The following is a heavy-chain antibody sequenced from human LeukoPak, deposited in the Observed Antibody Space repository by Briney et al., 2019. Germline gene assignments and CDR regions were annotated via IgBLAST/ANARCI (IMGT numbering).Heavy chain of an antibody. D-gene: IGHD4-17*01. J-gene: IGHJ4*02. Sequence: GGSLRLSCAASRFTFSSYALGWVRQAPGKGLEWVSTISGRGDSTYYADSVKGRFTISRDNSKNTLYLQMNTLRAEDTAVYYCATISSVTFEYWGQGTLVTVSS. CDR1: RFTFSSYA. V-gene: IGHV3-23*01. CDR2: ISGRGDST. CDR3: ATISSVTFEY.